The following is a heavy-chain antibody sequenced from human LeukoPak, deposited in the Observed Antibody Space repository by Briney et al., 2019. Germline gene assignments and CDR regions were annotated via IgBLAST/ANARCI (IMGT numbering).Heavy chain of an antibody. V-gene: IGHV1-8*01. D-gene: IGHD2-2*01. CDR3: ARAGDGYCSSTSCSYYYYGMDV. J-gene: IGHJ6*02. CDR2: MNPKTGKT. CDR1: GYAFTSFD. Sequence: ASVKVSCKASGYAFTSFDVHWVRQASGQGLEWMGWMNPKTGKTGYAQKFQGRVTMTRDTSISTAYMELSSLRSEDTAVYYCARAGDGYCSSTSCSYYYYGMDVWGQGTTVTVSS.